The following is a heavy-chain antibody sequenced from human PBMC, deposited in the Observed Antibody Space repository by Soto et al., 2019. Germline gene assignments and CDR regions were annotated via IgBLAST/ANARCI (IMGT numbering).Heavy chain of an antibody. CDR3: ANYNYYDASGPS. CDR1: GFTFSSYA. D-gene: IGHD3-22*01. J-gene: IGHJ5*02. Sequence: GGSLRLSXAASGFTFSSYAMSWVRQAPGKGLEWVSAISGSGGNTYYADSVKGRFTISRDNSKNTLYLQMNSLRAEDTAVYYCANYNYYDASGPSWGQGTLVTVSS. V-gene: IGHV3-23*01. CDR2: ISGSGGNT.